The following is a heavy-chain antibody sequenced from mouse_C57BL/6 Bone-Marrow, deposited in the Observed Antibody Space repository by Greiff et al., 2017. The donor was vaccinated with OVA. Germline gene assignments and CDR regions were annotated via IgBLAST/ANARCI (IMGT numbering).Heavy chain of an antibody. CDR2: ISYDGSN. J-gene: IGHJ4*01. V-gene: IGHV3-6*01. CDR3: ARNAYYSNYDYYAMDY. CDR1: GYSITSGYY. D-gene: IGHD2-5*01. Sequence: EVKLEESGPGLVKPSQSLSLTCSVTGYSITSGYYWNWIRQFPGNNLEWMGYISYDGSNNYNPSLKNRISITRDTSKNQFFLKLNSVTTEDTATYYCARNAYYSNYDYYAMDYWGQGTSVTVSS.